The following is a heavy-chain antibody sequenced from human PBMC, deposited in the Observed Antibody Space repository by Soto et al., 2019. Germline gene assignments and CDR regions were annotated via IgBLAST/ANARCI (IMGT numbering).Heavy chain of an antibody. J-gene: IGHJ4*02. CDR3: AREGYAYVLDY. V-gene: IGHV3-53*02. Sequence: EAQLVETGGGLIQPGGSLRLSCAASGFNVSGKYMIWVRQAPGKGLEWVSLTYTGGNTYYANSVKGRFTVSRDISKNTLYLQMNSLSAEDTAVYYCAREGYAYVLDYWGQGSLVTVSS. CDR2: TYTGGNT. D-gene: IGHD3-10*02. CDR1: GFNVSGKY.